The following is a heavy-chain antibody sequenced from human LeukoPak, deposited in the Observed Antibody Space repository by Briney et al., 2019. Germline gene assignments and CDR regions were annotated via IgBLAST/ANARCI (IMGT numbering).Heavy chain of an antibody. CDR1: GGSLSSSSYY. V-gene: IGHV4-39*01. J-gene: IGHJ4*02. CDR2: IYYSGST. D-gene: IGHD3-3*01. Sequence: SETLSLTCTVSGGSLSSSSYYWGWIRQPPGKGLEWIGSIYYSGSTYYNPSLKSRVTISVDTSKNQFSLKLSSVTAADTAVYYCASRRIYDFWSGYLGSDFDYWGQGTLVTVSS. CDR3: ASRRIYDFWSGYLGSDFDY.